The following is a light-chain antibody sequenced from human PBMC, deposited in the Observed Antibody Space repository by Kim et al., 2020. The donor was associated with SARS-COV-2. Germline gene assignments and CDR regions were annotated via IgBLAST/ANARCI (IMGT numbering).Light chain of an antibody. J-gene: IGLJ2*01. Sequence: ALGQTVRITCQGDSLRGDYASWFQQKPGQAPLLVIYGKGNRPSGIPDRFSGSNSGDTASLTITGAQAEDEADYYCNSRDTSGYRVVFGGGTQLTVL. CDR1: SLRGDY. CDR3: NSRDTSGYRVV. CDR2: GKG. V-gene: IGLV3-19*01.